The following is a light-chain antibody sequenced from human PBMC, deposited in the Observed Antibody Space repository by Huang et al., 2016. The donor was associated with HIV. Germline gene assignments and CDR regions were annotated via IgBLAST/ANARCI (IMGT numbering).Light chain of an antibody. Sequence: DIQMTQSPSSLSASVGDRVTITCRASQSINSYLNWYQHKPGKAPKLLIYSASALQSGVPSRFSGSGSGTDFTLTISSLQPEDFATYYCQQSYNTPRTFGPGIKVEIK. J-gene: IGKJ1*01. CDR3: QQSYNTPRT. CDR2: SAS. CDR1: QSINSY. V-gene: IGKV1-39*01.